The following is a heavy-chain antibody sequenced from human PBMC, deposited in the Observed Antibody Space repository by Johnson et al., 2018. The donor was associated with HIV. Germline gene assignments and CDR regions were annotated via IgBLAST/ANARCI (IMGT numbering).Heavy chain of an antibody. V-gene: IGHV3-30*02. CDR3: AKEYFDI. CDR2: IQYDGSTK. CDR1: GFTFNSYD. Sequence: QVQLVESGGGVVQPGRSLRLSCAASGFTFNSYDMNWVRQAPGKGLEWVAFIQYDGSTKYYGDSVKGRFTISRDNSKNTLYLQMNSLRTEDTAVYYCAKEYFDIWGPGTMVTVSS. J-gene: IGHJ3*02.